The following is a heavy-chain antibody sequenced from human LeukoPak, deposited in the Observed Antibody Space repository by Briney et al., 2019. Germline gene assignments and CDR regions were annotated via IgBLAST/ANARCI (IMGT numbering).Heavy chain of an antibody. Sequence: PSETLSLTCDVYREYFSGYYWSWIRQPPGKGLEWIEEVNHSGGTNYNPSLKRRVTISVDTSKNQFSLKLSSVTAADTAVYYCARGGYCSGGSCYSDAFDIWGQGTMVTVSS. J-gene: IGHJ3*02. CDR3: ARGGYCSGGSCYSDAFDI. CDR1: REYFSGYY. V-gene: IGHV4-34*01. D-gene: IGHD2-15*01. CDR2: VNHSGGT.